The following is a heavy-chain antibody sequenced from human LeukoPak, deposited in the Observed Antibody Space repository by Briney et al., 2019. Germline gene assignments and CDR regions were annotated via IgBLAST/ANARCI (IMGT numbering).Heavy chain of an antibody. J-gene: IGHJ6*02. D-gene: IGHD6-19*01. CDR1: GFTFSSYW. CDR2: INSDGSST. Sequence: GGSLRLSCAASGFTFSSYWMHWVRHAPGKGLVWVSRINSDGSSTSYADSVKGRFTISRDNAKNTLYLQMDSLRVEDTAVYYCAKADSSGWYHYYGMDVWGQGTTVTVSS. V-gene: IGHV3-74*01. CDR3: AKADSSGWYHYYGMDV.